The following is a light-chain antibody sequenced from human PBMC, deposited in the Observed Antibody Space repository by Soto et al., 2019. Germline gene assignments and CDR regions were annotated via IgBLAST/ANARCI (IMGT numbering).Light chain of an antibody. CDR2: DAS. V-gene: IGKV3-11*01. CDR1: QSVSSY. Sequence: EIVLTQSPATLSLSPGERATLSCRASQSVSSYLAWYQQKPGQAPRLLIYDASNKATGIPARFSGSRSETDFTLTIRSLEPEDFAVYYCQQRSNGPPLTCGGGTKVEI. CDR3: QQRSNGPPLT. J-gene: IGKJ4*01.